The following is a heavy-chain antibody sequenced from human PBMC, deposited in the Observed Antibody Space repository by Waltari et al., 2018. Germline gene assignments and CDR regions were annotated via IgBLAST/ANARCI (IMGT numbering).Heavy chain of an antibody. CDR1: VGPPIGNH. Sequence: QVQLQQWGAGLWRPSETLSLTCDVPVGPPIGNHWTWIRQPPGKGLEWIGEINDSGRTTYHPSLESRVTVSIDTANNQFSLRVRSVTAADTAVYYCARVFGYYYYYMDVWGKGTTVTISS. CDR2: INDSGRT. V-gene: IGHV4-34*02. CDR3: ARVFGYYYYYMDV. J-gene: IGHJ6*03. D-gene: IGHD3-3*01.